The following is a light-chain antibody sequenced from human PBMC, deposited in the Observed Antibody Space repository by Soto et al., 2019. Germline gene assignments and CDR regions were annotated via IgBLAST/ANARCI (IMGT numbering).Light chain of an antibody. Sequence: DIQMTQSPSTLSASVGDRVTITCRASQSIGTWVAWYQQKPGKAPKLLIYKASTLESGVPSNFSGSGSGTECTLTISSLQPEDVATYYCQQYNSYPWTFGQGTKVDI. CDR2: KAS. CDR3: QQYNSYPWT. CDR1: QSIGTW. J-gene: IGKJ1*01. V-gene: IGKV1-5*03.